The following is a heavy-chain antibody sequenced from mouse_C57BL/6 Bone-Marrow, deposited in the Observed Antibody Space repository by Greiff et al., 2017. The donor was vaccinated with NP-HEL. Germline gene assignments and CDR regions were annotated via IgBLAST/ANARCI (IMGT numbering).Heavy chain of an antibody. CDR1: GYTFTDYE. CDR3: TKRVMTTVVAKDY. V-gene: IGHV1-15*01. J-gene: IGHJ4*01. D-gene: IGHD1-1*01. Sequence: QVQLQQSGAELVRPGASVTLSCKASGYTFTDYEMHWVKQTPVHGLEWIGAIDPETGGTAYNQKFKGKAILTADKSSSTAYMELRSLTSEDAAGYYCTKRVMTTVVAKDYWGQGTSVTVSS. CDR2: IDPETGGT.